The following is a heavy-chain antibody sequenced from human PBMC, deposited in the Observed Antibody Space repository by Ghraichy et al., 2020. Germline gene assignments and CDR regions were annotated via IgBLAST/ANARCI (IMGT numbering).Heavy chain of an antibody. CDR1: GFTFSSYE. D-gene: IGHD3-22*01. CDR2: ISSSGSTI. V-gene: IGHV3-48*03. J-gene: IGHJ4*02. Sequence: GSLRLSCAASGFTFSSYEMNWVRQAPGKGLEWVSYISSSGSTIYYADSVKGRFTISRDNAKNSLYLQMNSLRAEDTAVYYCARRYDSSGYYYDTIDYWGQGTLVTVSS. CDR3: ARRYDSSGYYYDTIDY.